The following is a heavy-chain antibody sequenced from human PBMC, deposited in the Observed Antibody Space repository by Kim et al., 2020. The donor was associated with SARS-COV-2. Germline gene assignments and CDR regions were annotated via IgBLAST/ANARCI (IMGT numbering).Heavy chain of an antibody. J-gene: IGHJ4*02. V-gene: IGHV4-31*02. Sequence: SLKSRVTIAVDTSKNRFSLKLSSVTAADTAVYYCARGSVEWLSIGDFDYWGQGTLVTVSS. CDR3: ARGSVEWLSIGDFDY. D-gene: IGHD3-3*01.